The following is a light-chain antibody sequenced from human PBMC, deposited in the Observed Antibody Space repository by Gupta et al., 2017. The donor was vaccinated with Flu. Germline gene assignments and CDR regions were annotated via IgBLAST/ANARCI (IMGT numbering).Light chain of an antibody. V-gene: IGLV2-11*01. Sequence: SGTISCTGAANDVGSYNNRVSWYEQRPGKAPKLILYEVTKRPPGIPDRFSGSKSGNTASLTISGRQADDEADYYCSSHAGSNTWVFGTGTKVTVL. J-gene: IGLJ1*01. CDR3: SSHAGSNTWV. CDR2: EVT. CDR1: ANDVGSYNN.